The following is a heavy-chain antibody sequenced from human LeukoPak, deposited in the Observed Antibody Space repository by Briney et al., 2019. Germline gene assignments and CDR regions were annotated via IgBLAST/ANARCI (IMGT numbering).Heavy chain of an antibody. V-gene: IGHV3-23*01. CDR2: ISGSSGST. CDR1: GFTSVNYA. CDR3: AKDRYFGSRYCSSTSCYYYYGMDV. J-gene: IGHJ6*02. D-gene: IGHD2-2*01. Sequence: GGSVRLSCAATGFTSVNYAMSWVRQAPGKGLEWVSAISGSSGSTYYADSVKGRFTISRDNSKNTLYLQMNSLRAEDTAVYYCAKDRYFGSRYCSSTSCYYYYGMDVWGQGTTVTVSS.